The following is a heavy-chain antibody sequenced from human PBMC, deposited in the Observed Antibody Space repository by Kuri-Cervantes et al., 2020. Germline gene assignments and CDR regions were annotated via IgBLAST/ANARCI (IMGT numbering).Heavy chain of an antibody. CDR2: IYYSGST. CDR1: GGSISSYY. Sequence: LRLSCTVSGGSISSYYWSWIRQPPGKGLEWIGYIYYSGSTYYNPSLKSRVTISVDTSKNQFSLKLSSVTAADTAVYYCARGSSHPYDSSGYPFDYWGQGTLVTVSS. V-gene: IGHV4-30-4*08. D-gene: IGHD3-22*01. CDR3: ARGSSHPYDSSGYPFDY. J-gene: IGHJ4*02.